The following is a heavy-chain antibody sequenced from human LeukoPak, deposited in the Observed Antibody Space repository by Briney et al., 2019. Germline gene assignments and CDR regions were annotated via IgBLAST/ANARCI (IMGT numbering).Heavy chain of an antibody. Sequence: ASVKVSCKASGYTFTSYGISWVRQAPGQGLEWMGWISAYNGNTNYAQKLQGRVTMTTDTSTSTTYMELRSLRSDDTAVYYCARGGSAIQGSGPGDYWGQGTLVTVSS. J-gene: IGHJ4*02. CDR3: ARGGSAIQGSGPGDY. CDR1: GYTFTSYG. D-gene: IGHD2-15*01. V-gene: IGHV1-18*01. CDR2: ISAYNGNT.